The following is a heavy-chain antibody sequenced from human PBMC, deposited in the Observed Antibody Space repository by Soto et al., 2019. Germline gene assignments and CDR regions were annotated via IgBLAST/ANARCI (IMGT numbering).Heavy chain of an antibody. CDR2: VSRSGST. V-gene: IGHV3-23*01. CDR3: AKESVVPASFDY. Sequence: GGSLRLSCAASGFSFSSYAMNWVRQAPEKGLEWVSAVSRSGSTDYADSVEGRFTVSRDNSKNTVFLQMNSLRAEDTAVYYCAKESVVPASFDYWGQGTLVTVS. J-gene: IGHJ4*02. CDR1: GFSFSSYA. D-gene: IGHD2-2*01.